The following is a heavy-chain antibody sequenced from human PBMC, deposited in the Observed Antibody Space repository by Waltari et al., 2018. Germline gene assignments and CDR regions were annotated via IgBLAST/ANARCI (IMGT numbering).Heavy chain of an antibody. Sequence: EEQLVESGGGLVQPGGSLRLSCAASGLTFGSSWMSWVRQAPGKGLECGANIKEDVSEKYYGDSVMGGFTISRDNAKNSLYLKMNSLRAEDTAVYYCARNPGIAAAGGLDYWGQGTLVTVSS. V-gene: IGHV3-7*01. CDR3: ARNPGIAAAGGLDY. CDR1: GLTFGSSW. J-gene: IGHJ4*02. D-gene: IGHD6-13*01. CDR2: IKEDVSEK.